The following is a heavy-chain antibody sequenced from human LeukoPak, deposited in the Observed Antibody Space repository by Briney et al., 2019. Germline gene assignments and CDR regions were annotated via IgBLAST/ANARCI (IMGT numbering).Heavy chain of an antibody. CDR3: ASPGGNLAAGFDY. D-gene: IGHD4-23*01. CDR1: GGSISGSSYY. Sequence: SETLSLTCTVSGGSISGSSYYWGWIRQPPGKGLEWIASIYYSGYTYYNPALKSRVTISVDTSKNQFSLKLGSVTAADTAVYYCASPGGNLAAGFDYWGQGTLVTVSS. V-gene: IGHV4-39*01. CDR2: IYYSGYT. J-gene: IGHJ4*02.